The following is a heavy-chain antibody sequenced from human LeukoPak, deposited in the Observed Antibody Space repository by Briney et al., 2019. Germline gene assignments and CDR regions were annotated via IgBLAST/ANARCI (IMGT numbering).Heavy chain of an antibody. CDR3: ARAHTTHPYYFDY. D-gene: IGHD1-1*01. J-gene: IGHJ4*02. V-gene: IGHV3-21*01. CDR2: ISSSSSYI. Sequence: GGSLRLSCAASGFTFSSYSMNWVRQAPGKGLEWVSSISSSSSYIYYADSVKGRFTISRDNAKNSLYLQVNSLRAEDTAVYYCARAHTTHPYYFDYWGQGTLVTVSS. CDR1: GFTFSSYS.